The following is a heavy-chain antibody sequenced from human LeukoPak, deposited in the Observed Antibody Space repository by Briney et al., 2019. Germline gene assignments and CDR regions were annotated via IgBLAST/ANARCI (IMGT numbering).Heavy chain of an antibody. J-gene: IGHJ4*02. CDR3: ARGGIAVAGTTYFDY. D-gene: IGHD6-19*01. V-gene: IGHV4-34*01. CDR2: INHSGST. Sequence: PSETPSLTCAVYGGSFSGYYWSWIRQPPGKGLEWIGEINHSGSTNYNPSLKSRVTISIDTSKNQFSLKLSSVTAADTAVYYCARGGIAVAGTTYFDYWGQGTLVTVSS. CDR1: GGSFSGYY.